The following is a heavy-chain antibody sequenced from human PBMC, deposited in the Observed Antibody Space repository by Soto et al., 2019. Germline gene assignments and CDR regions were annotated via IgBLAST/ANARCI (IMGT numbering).Heavy chain of an antibody. CDR2: ISSNGGST. D-gene: IGHD1-1*01. Sequence: GGSLRLSCAASGFTFGSYAMHWVRQAPGKGLEYVSAISSNGGSTYYANSVKGRFTISRDNSKNTLYLQMGSLRAEDMAVYYCARDAPVGYSGYYYYYMDVWGKGTTVTVSS. CDR3: ARDAPVGYSGYYYYYMDV. CDR1: GFTFGSYA. J-gene: IGHJ6*03. V-gene: IGHV3-64*01.